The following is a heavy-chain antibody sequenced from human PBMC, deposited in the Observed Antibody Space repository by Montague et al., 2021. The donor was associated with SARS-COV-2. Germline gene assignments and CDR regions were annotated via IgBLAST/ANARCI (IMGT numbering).Heavy chain of an antibody. CDR1: GGSISSYY. CDR3: ARLAVGYCTNGVCYTAFDY. D-gene: IGHD2-8*01. J-gene: IGHJ4*02. V-gene: IGHV4-59*08. CDR2: IYYSGST. Sequence: SETLSLTCTVSGGSISSYYWSWIRQPPGKGLEWIGYIYYSGSTNYNPSLKSRVTISVDTSKNQFSLKLSSVTAADTAVYYCARLAVGYCTNGVCYTAFDYWGQGTLVTVPS.